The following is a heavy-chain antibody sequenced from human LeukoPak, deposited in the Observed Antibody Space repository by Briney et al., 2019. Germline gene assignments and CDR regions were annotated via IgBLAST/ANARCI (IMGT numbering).Heavy chain of an antibody. Sequence: ASVKVSCKASGYTFTSYGISWVRQAPGQGFEWMGWISAYNGNTNYAQKFQGRVTMTTDTSTSTAYMELNSLRSEDTAVYYCARGQQKNWFDPWGQGTLVTVSS. CDR1: GYTFTSYG. D-gene: IGHD6-13*01. J-gene: IGHJ5*02. CDR2: ISAYNGNT. V-gene: IGHV1-18*01. CDR3: ARGQQKNWFDP.